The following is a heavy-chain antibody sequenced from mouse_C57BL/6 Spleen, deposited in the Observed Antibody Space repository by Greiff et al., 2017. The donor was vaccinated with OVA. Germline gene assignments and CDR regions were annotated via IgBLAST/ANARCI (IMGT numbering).Heavy chain of an antibody. D-gene: IGHD4-1*01. V-gene: IGHV1-59*01. Sequence: QVQLQQPGAELVRPGTSVKLSCKASGYTFTSYWMHWVKQRPGQGLEWIGVIDPSDSYTNYNQKFKGKATLTVDTSSSTAYMQLSSLTSEDSAVYYCTRNWDGGIWFAYWGQGTLVTVSA. J-gene: IGHJ3*01. CDR2: IDPSDSYT. CDR1: GYTFTSYW. CDR3: TRNWDGGIWFAY.